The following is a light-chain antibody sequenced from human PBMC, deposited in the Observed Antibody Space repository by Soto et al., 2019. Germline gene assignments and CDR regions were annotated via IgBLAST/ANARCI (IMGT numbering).Light chain of an antibody. CDR3: RQRSNWPPIT. J-gene: IGKJ5*01. CDR1: QSISSY. V-gene: IGKV3-11*01. Sequence: EIVLTQSPATLSLSPGERATLSCRASQSISSYLAWYQQKPGQAPRLLIYDASNRATGIPARFSGSGSGTDFPLTISSLEPEDCAVYYCRQRSNWPPITFGQGTRLEIK. CDR2: DAS.